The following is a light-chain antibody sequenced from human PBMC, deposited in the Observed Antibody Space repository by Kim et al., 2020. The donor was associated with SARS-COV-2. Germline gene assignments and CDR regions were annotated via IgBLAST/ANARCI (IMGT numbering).Light chain of an antibody. CDR3: CSYAGSKNFEV. CDR1: SRDIGAYND. J-gene: IGLJ3*02. CDR2: EVS. Sequence: QSVTIPCTGTSRDIGAYNDVSWYQQHPGEAPKLIIFEVSKRPSGVPDRFSGSKSGNTASLTVSGLQAEDEADYYCCSYAGSKNFEVFGGGTQLTVL. V-gene: IGLV2-8*01.